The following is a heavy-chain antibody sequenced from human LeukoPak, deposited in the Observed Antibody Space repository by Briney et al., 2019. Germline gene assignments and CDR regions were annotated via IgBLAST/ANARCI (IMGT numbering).Heavy chain of an antibody. J-gene: IGHJ4*02. V-gene: IGHV3-53*01. CDR1: GFIVSGTY. Sequence: QPGGSLRLSCAASGFIVSGTYMSWVRQAPGKGLEWVSVIYSSGSTYYADSVKGRFTISRDSSKNTLYLQMNSLRAEDTALYYCVKDLDFRADCWGQGTLVTVSS. D-gene: IGHD2/OR15-2a*01. CDR2: IYSSGST. CDR3: VKDLDFRADC.